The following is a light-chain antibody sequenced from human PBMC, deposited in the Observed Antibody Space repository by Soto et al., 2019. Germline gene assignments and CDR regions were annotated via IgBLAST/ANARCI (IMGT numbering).Light chain of an antibody. CDR3: QHYNSYSEA. Sequence: DIQMTQSPSTLSGSVGDRVTITCRASQTISSWLAWYQQKPGKAPKLLIYKASTLKSGVPSRFSGSRSGTEFTLTISSLQSDDFATDYCQHYNSYSEAFGQGTKVELK. CDR2: KAS. CDR1: QTISSW. J-gene: IGKJ1*01. V-gene: IGKV1-5*03.